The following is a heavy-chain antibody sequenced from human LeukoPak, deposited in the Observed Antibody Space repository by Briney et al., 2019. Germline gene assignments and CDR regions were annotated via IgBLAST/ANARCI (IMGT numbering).Heavy chain of an antibody. Sequence: GGSLRLSCAASGITFSSYPMTWVRQAPGKGLEWVSTISGSGGSTYYADSVKGRFTISRDNSKNTLFLQMNSLRAEDTAVYYCARRGDGGRSFDYWGQGTLVTVSS. CDR2: ISGSGGST. J-gene: IGHJ4*02. V-gene: IGHV3-23*01. CDR1: GITFSSYP. D-gene: IGHD4-23*01. CDR3: ARRGDGGRSFDY.